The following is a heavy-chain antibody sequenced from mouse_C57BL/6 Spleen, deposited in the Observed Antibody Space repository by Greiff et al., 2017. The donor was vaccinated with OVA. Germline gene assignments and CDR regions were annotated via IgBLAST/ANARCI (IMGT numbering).Heavy chain of an antibody. D-gene: IGHD1-1*01. J-gene: IGHJ2*01. V-gene: IGHV1-81*01. CDR2: LYPRSGNT. Sequence: QVQLKESGAELARPGASVKLSCKASGYTFTSYGISWVKQRTGQGLEWIGELYPRSGNTSYNEKFKGKATLTADKSSSTAYMELRSLTSEDSAVYFCARGRDYYGSSLFDYWGQGTTLTVSS. CDR3: ARGRDYYGSSLFDY. CDR1: GYTFTSYG.